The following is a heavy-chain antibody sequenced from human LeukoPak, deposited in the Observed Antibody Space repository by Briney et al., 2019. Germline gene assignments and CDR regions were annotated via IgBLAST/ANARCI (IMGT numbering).Heavy chain of an antibody. CDR1: GFSFSDSY. CDR3: STDSRFLIY. CDR2: ISGSGSDI. Sequence: GGSLRLSCVVSGFSFSDSYMTWIRQTPGKGLEWLAYISGSGSDIYYADSVKGRFTISRDNAKNSLYLQMNSQRAEDTALYYCSTDSRFLIYWGHGILVTVCS. D-gene: IGHD2-8*01. J-gene: IGHJ4*01. V-gene: IGHV3-11*01.